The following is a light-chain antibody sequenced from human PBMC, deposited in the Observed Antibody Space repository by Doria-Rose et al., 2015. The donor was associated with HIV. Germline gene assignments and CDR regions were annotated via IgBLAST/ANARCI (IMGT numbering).Light chain of an antibody. CDR1: QSFSSTY. V-gene: IGKV3-20*01. CDR3: HQYGTSWT. Sequence: EIVMTQSPDTLSLSPGERATLSCRASQSFSSTYLAWYQQKPGQAPSLLIYDGSTRATSIPDRFSASGSGTDFTLTINRLEPEDFALYYCHQYGTSWTFGQGTKVEI. CDR2: DGS. J-gene: IGKJ1*01.